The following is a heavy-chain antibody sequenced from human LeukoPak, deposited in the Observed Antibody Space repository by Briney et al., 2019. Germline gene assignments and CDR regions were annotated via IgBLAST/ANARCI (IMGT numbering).Heavy chain of an antibody. CDR3: AKAGSVYYYYYMDV. CDR2: ISGSGGST. V-gene: IGHV3-23*01. J-gene: IGHJ6*03. D-gene: IGHD2-15*01. CDR1: VFTFSSYA. Sequence: GGSLRLSCAASVFTFSSYAMSWVRQAPGKGLEWVSAISGSGGSTYYADSVKGRFTISRDNSKNTLYLQMNSLRAEDTAVYYCAKAGSVYYYYYMDVWGKGTTVTVSS.